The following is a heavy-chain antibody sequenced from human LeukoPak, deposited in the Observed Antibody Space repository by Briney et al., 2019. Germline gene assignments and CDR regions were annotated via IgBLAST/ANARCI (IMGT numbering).Heavy chain of an antibody. D-gene: IGHD4-23*01. CDR1: GASISSYF. Sequence: SETLSLTCTVSGASISSYFWSWIRQPPGKGLEWIGYVRDIGSTNYNPSLKSRVTMSVDTSKNRFSLTVSSVTAADTALYFCARGSGGNPFDYWGQGALVTVSS. V-gene: IGHV4-59*01. CDR2: VRDIGST. CDR3: ARGSGGNPFDY. J-gene: IGHJ4*02.